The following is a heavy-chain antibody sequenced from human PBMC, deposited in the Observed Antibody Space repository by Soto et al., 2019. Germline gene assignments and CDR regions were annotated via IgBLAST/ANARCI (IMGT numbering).Heavy chain of an antibody. V-gene: IGHV4-59*01. CDR1: GGSISIYY. D-gene: IGHD6-6*01. CDR2: IYYSGST. J-gene: IGHJ6*01. Sequence: SETLSLTCTVSGGSISIYYWSWIRQPPGKGLEWIGYIYYSGSTNYNPSLKSRVTISVDTSKNQFSLKLSSVTAADTAVYYCARGEGIAARPGYYYYGMDVWGQGTTVTVSS. CDR3: ARGEGIAARPGYYYYGMDV.